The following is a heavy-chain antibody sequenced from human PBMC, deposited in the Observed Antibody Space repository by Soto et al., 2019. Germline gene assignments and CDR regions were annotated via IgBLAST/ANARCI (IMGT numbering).Heavy chain of an antibody. CDR1: GGSFSGYY. D-gene: IGHD2-2*01. Sequence: PSETLSLTCAVYGGSFSGYYWSWIRQPPGKGLEWIGEINHSGSTNYNPSLKSRVTISVATSKNQFSLKLSSVTAADTAVYYCARGLPRSLDIVVVPAAHPIARGNWFDPWGQGTLVTVSS. J-gene: IGHJ5*02. V-gene: IGHV4-34*01. CDR2: INHSGST. CDR3: ARGLPRSLDIVVVPAAHPIARGNWFDP.